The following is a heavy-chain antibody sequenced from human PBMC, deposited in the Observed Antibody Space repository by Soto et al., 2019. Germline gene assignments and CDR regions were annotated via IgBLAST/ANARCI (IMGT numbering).Heavy chain of an antibody. CDR3: ARGIRIQLWLFDY. CDR2: IKQDGSEK. Sequence: GGSLRLSCAASGFTFSSYWMSWVRQAPGKGLEWVANIKQDGSEKYYVDSVKGRFTISRDNAKNSLYLQMNSLRAEDTAVYYCARGIRIQLWLFDYWGQGTPVTVSS. CDR1: GFTFSSYW. V-gene: IGHV3-7*04. D-gene: IGHD5-18*01. J-gene: IGHJ4*02.